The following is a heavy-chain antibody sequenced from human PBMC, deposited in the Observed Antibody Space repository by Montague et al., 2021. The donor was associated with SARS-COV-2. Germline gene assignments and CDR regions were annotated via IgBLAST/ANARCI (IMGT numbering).Heavy chain of an antibody. D-gene: IGHD2-2*03. CDR3: ARGAPGY. Sequence: SETLSLTCAVYGGSFSGYHWTWIRQSAGKGLEWIGQIAHGGTTKYNPSLESRVTISIDTSKNQFSLKLTSVTAADTAIYYCARGAPGYWGQGTLVTVSS. CDR1: GGSFSGYH. V-gene: IGHV4-34*01. CDR2: IAHGGTT. J-gene: IGHJ4*02.